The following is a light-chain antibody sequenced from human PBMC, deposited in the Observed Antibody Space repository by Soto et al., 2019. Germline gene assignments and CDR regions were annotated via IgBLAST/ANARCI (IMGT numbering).Light chain of an antibody. CDR3: QHYGSSYT. Sequence: EIVLTQSPGTLSLSPGERATLSCRASQSVSASYLAWYQQKPGQAPRLLIYGASSRATGIPDRFSGSGSGTDFTLTISRLEPEDFAVYYCQHYGSSYTFGQGTKLAIK. CDR2: GAS. CDR1: QSVSASY. J-gene: IGKJ2*01. V-gene: IGKV3-20*01.